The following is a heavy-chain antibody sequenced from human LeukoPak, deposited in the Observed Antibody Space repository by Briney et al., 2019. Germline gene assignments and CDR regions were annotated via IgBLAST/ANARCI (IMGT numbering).Heavy chain of an antibody. CDR3: ARQGYTSSWYPVGGFDY. CDR2: IDTSANT. D-gene: IGHD6-13*01. Sequence: SETLSLTCTVSGGSMRSNYWSWIRQPAGKGLEWIGRIDTSANTNYNPSLKSRVTMSVDTSKNQFSLKLSSVTAADTAVYYCARQGYTSSWYPVGGFDYWGQGTLVTVSS. V-gene: IGHV4-4*07. CDR1: GGSMRSNY. J-gene: IGHJ4*02.